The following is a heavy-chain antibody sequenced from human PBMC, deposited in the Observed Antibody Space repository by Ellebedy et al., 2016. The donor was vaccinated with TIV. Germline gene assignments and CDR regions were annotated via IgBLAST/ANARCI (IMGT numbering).Heavy chain of an antibody. CDR3: ARALRSYGYGDYYYYALDV. Sequence: MPSETLSLTCSVSGGSMTSYYWNWIRQPPGKGLEWIGNIFDRRTTNYNPSLRGRVTISVDTTKKQVSLKLSSVTAAETAKYFCARALRSYGYGDYYYYALDVWGQGTTVTVSS. CDR1: GGSMTSYY. CDR2: IFDRRTT. J-gene: IGHJ6*02. D-gene: IGHD5-18*01. V-gene: IGHV4-59*01.